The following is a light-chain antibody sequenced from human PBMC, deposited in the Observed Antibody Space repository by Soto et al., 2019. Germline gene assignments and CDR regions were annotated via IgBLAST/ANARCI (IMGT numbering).Light chain of an antibody. J-gene: IGKJ1*01. CDR3: QQYNSYLTWT. Sequence: DIQMTRSPSTLSASVGDRVTITGRASQSISIWLAWYQQKPGKAPKLLIYDASSLESGVPSRFSGSGSGTEFTLTISSLQPDDFATYYCQQYNSYLTWTFGQGTK. V-gene: IGKV1-5*01. CDR1: QSISIW. CDR2: DAS.